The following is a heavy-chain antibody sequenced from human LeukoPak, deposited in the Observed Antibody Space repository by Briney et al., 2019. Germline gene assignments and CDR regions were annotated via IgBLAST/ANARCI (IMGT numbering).Heavy chain of an antibody. Sequence: GGSLRLSCAASGFSFNTYGMTWVRQAPGKGLEWVSSITRSGDTTYYADSVKGRFTISRDNSKNTLYLQMNSLRAEDTAVYYCAKNPLVAGTIYFDSWGQGTLLTVSS. V-gene: IGHV3-23*01. CDR3: AKNPLVAGTIYFDS. D-gene: IGHD6-19*01. CDR2: ITRSGDTT. CDR1: GFSFNTYG. J-gene: IGHJ4*02.